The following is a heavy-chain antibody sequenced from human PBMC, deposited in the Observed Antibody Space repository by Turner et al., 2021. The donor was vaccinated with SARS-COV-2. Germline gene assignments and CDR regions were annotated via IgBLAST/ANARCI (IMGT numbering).Heavy chain of an antibody. J-gene: IGHJ4*02. V-gene: IGHV3-66*01. CDR2: VYSGGST. Sequence: EVQLVESGGGLVPPWGSLRLSCAASVFTVSSNYMSWVRQAPGKGLEWVSVVYSGGSTYYADSVKGRFTISRDNSKNTLYLQMNSLRAEDTAVYYCARTLPYGDYHDYWGQGTLVTVSS. CDR3: ARTLPYGDYHDY. D-gene: IGHD4-17*01. CDR1: VFTVSSNY.